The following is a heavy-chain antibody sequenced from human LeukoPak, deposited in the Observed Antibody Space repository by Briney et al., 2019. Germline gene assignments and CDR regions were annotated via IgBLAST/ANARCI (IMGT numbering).Heavy chain of an antibody. D-gene: IGHD6-19*01. CDR1: GFTFSSYA. Sequence: GRSLRLSCAASGFTFSSYAMHWVRQAPGKGLEWVAVISYDGSNKYYADSVKGRFTISRDNSKNTLYLQMNSLRAEDTAVYYCARDAEGQWLVLGQLFYYGMDVWGQGTTVTVSS. V-gene: IGHV3-30*04. CDR3: ARDAEGQWLVLGQLFYYGMDV. CDR2: ISYDGSNK. J-gene: IGHJ6*02.